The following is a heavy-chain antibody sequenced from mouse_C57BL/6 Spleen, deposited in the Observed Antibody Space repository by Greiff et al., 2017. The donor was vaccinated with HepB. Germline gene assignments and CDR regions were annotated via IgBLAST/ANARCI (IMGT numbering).Heavy chain of an antibody. Sequence: QVQLQQPGAELVKPGASVKLSCKASGYTFTSYWMHWVKQRPGRGLEWIGRIDPNSGGTKYNEKFKSKATLTVDKPSSTAYMQLSSLTSEDAAVYYCASGELGRLYYYAMDYWGQGTSVTVSS. CDR1: GYTFTSYW. V-gene: IGHV1-72*01. D-gene: IGHD4-1*01. CDR2: IDPNSGGT. CDR3: ASGELGRLYYYAMDY. J-gene: IGHJ4*01.